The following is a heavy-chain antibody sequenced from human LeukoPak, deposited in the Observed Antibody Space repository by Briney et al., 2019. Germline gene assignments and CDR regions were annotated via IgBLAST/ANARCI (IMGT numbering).Heavy chain of an antibody. CDR2: ISWNSGSI. J-gene: IGHJ4*02. Sequence: PGGSLRLSCAASGFTFDDYAMHWVRQAPGKGLEWVSGISWNSGSIGYADSVKGRFTISRDNAKNSLYLQMNSLRAEDTALYYCAKDVLRFLEWPSLDYWGQGTLVTVSS. CDR1: GFTFDDYA. CDR3: AKDVLRFLEWPSLDY. D-gene: IGHD3-3*01. V-gene: IGHV3-9*01.